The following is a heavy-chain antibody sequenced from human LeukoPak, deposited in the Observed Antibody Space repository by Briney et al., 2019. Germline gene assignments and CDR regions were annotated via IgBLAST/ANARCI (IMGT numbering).Heavy chain of an antibody. D-gene: IGHD3-10*01. Sequence: GGSLRLSCAASGFTFSDYYMSWIRQAPGKGVWWVSYISSSVSTTYYAGSVKVRFTISRDNAKNSLYLQMNSLRAEDTAVYYCERDPTYYGSGSYYNDYWAQGTLVTVSS. J-gene: IGHJ4*02. CDR2: ISSSVSTT. V-gene: IGHV3-11*01. CDR3: ERDPTYYGSGSYYNDY. CDR1: GFTFSDYY.